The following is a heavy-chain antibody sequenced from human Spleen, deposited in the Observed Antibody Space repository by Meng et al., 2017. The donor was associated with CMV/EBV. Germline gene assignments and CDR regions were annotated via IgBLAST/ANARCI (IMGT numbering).Heavy chain of an antibody. D-gene: IGHD2-2*01. CDR1: YTFTGYY. V-gene: IGHV1-2*02. J-gene: IGHJ5*02. CDR2: INPKSGGT. Sequence: YTFTGYYLHWVRQAPGQGLEWMGWINPKSGGTKYAQKFQGRVTMTRDTSTSTVYMELSGLRSDDTAVYSCARVYCSSSTTCYSNWFDPWGQGTLVTVSS. CDR3: ARVYCSSSTTCYSNWFDP.